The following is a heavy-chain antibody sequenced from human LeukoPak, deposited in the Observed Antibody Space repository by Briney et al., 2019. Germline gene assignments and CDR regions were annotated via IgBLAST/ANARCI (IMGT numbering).Heavy chain of an antibody. D-gene: IGHD1-7*01. CDR2: IYYSGST. CDR1: GGSISSYY. V-gene: IGHV4-59*01. Sequence: ASETLSLTCTVSGGSISSYYWSWIRQPPGKGLEWIGYIYYSGSTNYNPSLKSRVTISVDTSKNQFSLKLSSVTAADTAVYYCARDFAYIRTWYYYYYMDVWGKGTTVTVSS. J-gene: IGHJ6*03. CDR3: ARDFAYIRTWYYYYYMDV.